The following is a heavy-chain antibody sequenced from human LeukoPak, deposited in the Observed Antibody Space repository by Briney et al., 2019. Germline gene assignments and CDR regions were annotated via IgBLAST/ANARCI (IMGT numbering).Heavy chain of an antibody. V-gene: IGHV3-23*01. J-gene: IGHJ4*02. CDR2: ISSSGGDT. CDR3: AKAPPYTKYFES. Sequence: GGSLRLSCAASGFSFSSYAMSWVRQAPGKGLDWVSTISSSGGDTFYADSVKGRFTISRDNSKNTLYLQMDSLRAEDTAVYYCAKAPPYTKYFESWGQGTLVTVSS. D-gene: IGHD2-8*01. CDR1: GFSFSSYA.